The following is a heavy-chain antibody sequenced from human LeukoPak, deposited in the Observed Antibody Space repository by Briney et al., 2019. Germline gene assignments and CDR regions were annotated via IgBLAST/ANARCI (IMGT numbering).Heavy chain of an antibody. CDR2: VFRLQTVRT. CDR1: DSSITSTYY. D-gene: IGHD2-8*01. CDR3: ARVLHAPYLIDS. V-gene: IGHV4-38-2*02. Sequence: SETLSLTCTVSDSSITSTYYWAWFRQPPGKGLEWIATVFRLQTVRTFNNPSLESRVTMSLDPSQKQFSLSLTSVTAADTALYFCARVLHAPYLIDSWGQGTLVTVSS. J-gene: IGHJ4*02.